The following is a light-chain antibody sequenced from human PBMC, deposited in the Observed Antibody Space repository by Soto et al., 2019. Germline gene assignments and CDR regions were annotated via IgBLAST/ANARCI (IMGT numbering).Light chain of an antibody. CDR1: QSVSSSY. V-gene: IGKV3D-20*02. CDR3: QQRSNWPRIT. J-gene: IGKJ5*01. CDR2: GAS. Sequence: EIVLTQSPGTLPLSPGARAPLSCRARQSVSSSYLAWYQQKPGQAPRLLIYGASSRATGIPARFSGSGSGTDFTLTISSLEPEDFAVYYCQQRSNWPRITFGQGTRLEIK.